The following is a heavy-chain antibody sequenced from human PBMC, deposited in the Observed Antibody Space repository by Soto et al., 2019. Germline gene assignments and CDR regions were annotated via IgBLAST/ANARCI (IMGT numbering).Heavy chain of an antibody. CDR1: GVTFSSYA. V-gene: IGHV3-30-3*01. D-gene: IGHD4-17*01. Sequence: QVQLVESGGGVIQHGRSLRLSCAASGVTFSSYAMHWVRQAPGKGLEWVAVISNDGTSKYYADSVKGRFTISRDNSNNTLYLQMNSLRAEDTAVYYCARDPDGDYLFNWFDPWGQGTLVTVSS. CDR2: ISNDGTSK. CDR3: ARDPDGDYLFNWFDP. J-gene: IGHJ5*02.